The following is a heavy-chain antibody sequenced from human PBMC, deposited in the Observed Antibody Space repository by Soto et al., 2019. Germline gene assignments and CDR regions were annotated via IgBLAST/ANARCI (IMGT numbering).Heavy chain of an antibody. D-gene: IGHD2-15*01. CDR3: AGSRGFGFDF. CDR2: LSGDNGDI. V-gene: IGHV1-18*01. CDR1: NYTFNSYG. J-gene: IGHJ4*02. Sequence: QVQLVQSGDELKKPGASVKVSCKASNYTFNSYGISWVRKAPGQGLEWMGWLSGDNGDIKYAQKFQGRVTMTTDISTSTVYMELRSLSFDDTAVYFCAGSRGFGFDFWGQGTLVTVSS.